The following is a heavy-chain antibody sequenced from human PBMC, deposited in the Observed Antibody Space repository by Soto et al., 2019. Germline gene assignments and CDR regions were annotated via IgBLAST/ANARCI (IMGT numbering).Heavy chain of an antibody. CDR2: IYSGGST. CDR3: AREGVVAASD. Sequence: EVPLVESGGGLVQPGGSLRLSCAASGFTVSSNYMSWVRQAPGKGLEWVSVIYSGGSTNYADSVKGRFTISRDNSKDSLYLQMNSRRAEETAVYYCAREGVVAASDWGQGTLVTVSS. D-gene: IGHD2-15*01. V-gene: IGHV3-66*01. CDR1: GFTVSSNY. J-gene: IGHJ4*02.